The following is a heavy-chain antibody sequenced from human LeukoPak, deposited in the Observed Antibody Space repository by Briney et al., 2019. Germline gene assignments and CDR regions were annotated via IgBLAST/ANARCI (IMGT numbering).Heavy chain of an antibody. J-gene: IGHJ3*01. V-gene: IGHV1-2*02. CDR2: INPDSGGT. CDR3: ARTFYDTLDSDAFDF. CDR1: GYTFTDYF. D-gene: IGHD2/OR15-2a*01. Sequence: ASLKVSCKASGYTFTDYFMHWVRQAPGQGLEWMGWINPDSGGTNNAQKFQGRVTMTRDTSISTAYMELSRLRSDDTAVYYCARTFYDTLDSDAFDFWGQGTMVIVSS.